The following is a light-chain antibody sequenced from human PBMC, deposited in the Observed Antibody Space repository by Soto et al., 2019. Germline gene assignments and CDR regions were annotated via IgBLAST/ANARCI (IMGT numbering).Light chain of an antibody. J-gene: IGKJ3*01. V-gene: IGKV1-5*03. Sequence: DILLTQTNTTLSASIGDRVTITCRTSQTINNWLAWYQQKPGKAPKLLIHKTSILESGVPSRFSGNGSGTEFALTISSLQPDDVATYYCQQYKTTLGPGAKVDVK. CDR3: QQYKTT. CDR1: QTINNW. CDR2: KTS.